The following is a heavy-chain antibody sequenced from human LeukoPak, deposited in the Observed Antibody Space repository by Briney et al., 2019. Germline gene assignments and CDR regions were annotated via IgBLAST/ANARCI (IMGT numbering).Heavy chain of an antibody. CDR2: INPSGGST. J-gene: IGHJ4*02. CDR1: GYTFTSYY. CDR3: ARDQSIAGATLLFPFDY. V-gene: IGHV1-46*01. D-gene: IGHD1-26*01. Sequence: ASVKVSCKASGYTFTSYYMHWVRQAPGQGLEWMGIINPSGGSTSYAQKFQGRVTMTRDTSTSTVYMELSSLRSEDTAVYYCARDQSIAGATLLFPFDYWGQGTLVTVSS.